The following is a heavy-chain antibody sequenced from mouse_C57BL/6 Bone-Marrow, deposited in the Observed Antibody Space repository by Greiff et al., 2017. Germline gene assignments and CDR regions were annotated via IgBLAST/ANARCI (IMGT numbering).Heavy chain of an antibody. D-gene: IGHD1-1*01. V-gene: IGHV1-81*01. CDR3: ARCIGGVVATN. CDR1: GYTFTSYG. Sequence: QVQLQQSGAELARPGASVKLSCKASGYTFTSYGISWVKQRPGQGLEWIGEIYPRSGNTYYNEKVKGKATLTADKSSSTAYMELRSLTSEDSAVYFCARCIGGVVATNWGQGTTLTVSS. J-gene: IGHJ2*01. CDR2: IYPRSGNT.